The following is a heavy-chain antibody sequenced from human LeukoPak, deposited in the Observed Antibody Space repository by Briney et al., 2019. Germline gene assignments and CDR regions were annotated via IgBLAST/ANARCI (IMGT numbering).Heavy chain of an antibody. CDR1: GGSFSGYY. CDR2: INHSGST. CDR3: ARGYCSSSGCLYYFDY. V-gene: IGHV4-34*01. Sequence: SETLSLTCAVYGGSFSGYYWSWIRQPPGKGLEWIGEINHSGSTNYNPSLKSRVTISVDTSKNQFSLKLSSVTAADTAVYYCARGYCSSSGCLYYFDYWGHGTLVTVSS. D-gene: IGHD2-2*01. J-gene: IGHJ4*01.